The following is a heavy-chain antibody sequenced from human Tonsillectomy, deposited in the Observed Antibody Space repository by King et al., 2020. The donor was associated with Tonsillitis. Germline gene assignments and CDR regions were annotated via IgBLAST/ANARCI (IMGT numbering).Heavy chain of an antibody. CDR1: GYTLTELS. Sequence: QLVQSGAEVKKPGASVKVSCKVSGYTLTELSMHWVRQAPGKGLEWMGGFDPEDGETIYAQKFQGRVTMTEDTSTDTAYMELSSLSSEDTAVYYCATALTYCGGDCYSNFDYWGQGTLVTVSS. D-gene: IGHD2-21*02. CDR2: FDPEDGET. V-gene: IGHV1-24*01. J-gene: IGHJ4*02. CDR3: ATALTYCGGDCYSNFDY.